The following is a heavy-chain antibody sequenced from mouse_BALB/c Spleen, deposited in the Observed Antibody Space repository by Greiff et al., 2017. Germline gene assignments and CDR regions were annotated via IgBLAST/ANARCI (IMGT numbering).Heavy chain of an antibody. CDR1: GYSITSDYA. Sequence: DVKLQESGPGLVKPSQSLSLTCTVTGYSITSDYAWNWIRQFPGNKLEWMGYISYSGSTSYNPSLKSRISITRDTSKNQFFLQLNSVTTEDTATYYCAGGLGQGYWYFDVWGAGTTVTVSS. J-gene: IGHJ1*01. D-gene: IGHD4-1*01. CDR3: AGGLGQGYWYFDV. V-gene: IGHV3-2*02. CDR2: ISYSGST.